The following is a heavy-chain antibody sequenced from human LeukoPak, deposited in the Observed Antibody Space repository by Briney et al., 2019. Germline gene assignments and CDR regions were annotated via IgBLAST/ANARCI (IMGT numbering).Heavy chain of an antibody. V-gene: IGHV4-39*01. CDR1: GVSISSSSYY. J-gene: IGHJ3*02. Sequence: SEALSLTCTVSGVSISSSSYYWGWIRQPPGKGLEWIGSIYYSGSTYYNPSLKSRVTISVDTSKNQFSLKLSSVTAADTAVYYCATLLTSGSYYAPNAFDIWGQGTMVTVSS. CDR3: ATLLTSGSYYAPNAFDI. CDR2: IYYSGST. D-gene: IGHD1-26*01.